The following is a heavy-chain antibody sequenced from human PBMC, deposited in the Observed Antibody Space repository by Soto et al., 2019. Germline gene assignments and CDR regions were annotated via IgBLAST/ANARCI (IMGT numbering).Heavy chain of an antibody. Sequence: SETLSLTCPVSGCSISSYYWGWIRQPPGKGLEWIGCIYYSGVTNYNPSLKSRVTISVDTPKNQLSLKLNSVTAADTAVYYCARVAADIASWLDPWGQGTLVTVSS. D-gene: IGHD5-12*01. CDR1: GCSISSYY. V-gene: IGHV4-59*01. CDR2: IYYSGVT. J-gene: IGHJ5*02. CDR3: ARVAADIASWLDP.